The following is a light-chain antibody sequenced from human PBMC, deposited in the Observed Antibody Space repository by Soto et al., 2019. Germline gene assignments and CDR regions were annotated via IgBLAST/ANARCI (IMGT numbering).Light chain of an antibody. J-gene: IGLJ2*01. CDR3: SSYTTSSPLVV. CDR2: DVS. V-gene: IGLV2-14*01. CDR1: SSDVGGYNY. Sequence: QSALTQPASVSGSPGQSITISCTRTSSDVGGYNYVSWYQQHPGKCPTLLLYDVSNRPSGVSNRFCGSKSGNTASLTISGLKAEDDADYYFSSYTTSSPLVVSGVGT.